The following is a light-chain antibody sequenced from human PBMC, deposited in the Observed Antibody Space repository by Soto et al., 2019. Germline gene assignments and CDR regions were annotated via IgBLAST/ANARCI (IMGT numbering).Light chain of an antibody. Sequence: EIVLTQSPGTLSLSPGERATLSCRASESVSTNLAWYQQKAGQAPRPLIYGASNRATGIPDRFSGSGSGTDFTLTISRLEPEDFAVYYCQQYGSSGTFGQGTKVDIK. V-gene: IGKV3-20*01. CDR1: ESVSTN. CDR3: QQYGSSGT. J-gene: IGKJ1*01. CDR2: GAS.